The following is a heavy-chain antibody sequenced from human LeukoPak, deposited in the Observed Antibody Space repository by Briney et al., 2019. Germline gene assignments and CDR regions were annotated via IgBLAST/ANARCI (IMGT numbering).Heavy chain of an antibody. Sequence: TETLSLTCTVSGGSISSSSYYWGWIRQPPGKGLEWIGSIYYSGSTYYNPSLKSRVTISVDTSKNQFSLKLSSVTAADTAVYYCARGQVIRYFDWYNAEYFQHWGQGTLVTVSS. V-gene: IGHV4-39*07. CDR3: ARGQVIRYFDWYNAEYFQH. CDR2: IYYSGST. CDR1: GGSISSSSYY. D-gene: IGHD3-9*01. J-gene: IGHJ1*01.